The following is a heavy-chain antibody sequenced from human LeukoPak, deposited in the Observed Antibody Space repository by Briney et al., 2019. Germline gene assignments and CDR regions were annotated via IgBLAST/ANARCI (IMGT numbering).Heavy chain of an antibody. V-gene: IGHV1-8*03. J-gene: IGHJ4*02. CDR3: ARGGGYSYGPLDS. CDR2: MNPNSGNT. Sequence: GASEKVSCKASGYTFTSYDINWVRQASGQGLEWMGWMNPNSGNTGYAQNFQGRVTITRNTSISTAYMELSSLRSEDTAVYYCARGGGYSYGPLDSWGQGTLVTVSS. CDR1: GYTFTSYD. D-gene: IGHD5-12*01.